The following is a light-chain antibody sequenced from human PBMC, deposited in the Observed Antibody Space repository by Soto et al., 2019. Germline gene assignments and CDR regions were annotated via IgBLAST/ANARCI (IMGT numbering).Light chain of an antibody. V-gene: IGKV3-20*01. CDR2: GSS. Sequence: EVVLTQSPGTLSLSPGERATLSCRASQSVSNNYFAWYQQKPGQATRLLIFGSSDRTTGIPDRFTGSGSGIDFTLTISRLEPEDFAVYYCQQYGSSPPYTFGQGTKLEIK. CDR1: QSVSNNY. J-gene: IGKJ2*01. CDR3: QQYGSSPPYT.